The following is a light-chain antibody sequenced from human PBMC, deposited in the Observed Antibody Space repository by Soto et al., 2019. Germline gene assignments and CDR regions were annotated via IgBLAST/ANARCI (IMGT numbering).Light chain of an antibody. CDR3: RSYTSSSTLGYL. CDR2: EVS. V-gene: IGLV2-14*01. Sequence: QSVLTQPASVSGSPVQSITISCTGTSSDVGGYNYVSWYQQHPGKAPKLMIYEVSNRPSGVSNRFSGSKSVNTDSLTISGVQAEVEADYYCRSYTSSSTLGYLFGPATKVTVL. J-gene: IGLJ1*01. CDR1: SSDVGGYNY.